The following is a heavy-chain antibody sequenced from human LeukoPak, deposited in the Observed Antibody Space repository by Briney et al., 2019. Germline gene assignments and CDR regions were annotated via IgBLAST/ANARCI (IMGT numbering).Heavy chain of an antibody. D-gene: IGHD6-13*01. Sequence: SETLSLTCSVSGDSISYFYWSWIRQPPGKGLEWIGEINHSGSTNYNPSLKSRVTISVDTSKNQFSLKLSSVTAADTAVYYCAREGYSSSWYRVSRWFDPWGQGTLVIVSS. V-gene: IGHV4-34*01. CDR2: INHSGST. CDR1: GDSISYFY. CDR3: AREGYSSSWYRVSRWFDP. J-gene: IGHJ5*02.